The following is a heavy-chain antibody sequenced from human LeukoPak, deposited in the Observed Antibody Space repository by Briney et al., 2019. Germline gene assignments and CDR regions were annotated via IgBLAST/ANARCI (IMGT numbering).Heavy chain of an antibody. J-gene: IGHJ4*02. Sequence: SGGSLRLSCAASGFTFSSYAMSWVRQAPGKGLEWVSAISGSGGSTYYADSVKGRFTISRDNSKNTLYLQMNSLRAEDTAVYYCAKDQCSGGSCYLGYWGQGTLVTVSS. D-gene: IGHD2-15*01. V-gene: IGHV3-23*01. CDR3: AKDQCSGGSCYLGY. CDR2: ISGSGGST. CDR1: GFTFSSYA.